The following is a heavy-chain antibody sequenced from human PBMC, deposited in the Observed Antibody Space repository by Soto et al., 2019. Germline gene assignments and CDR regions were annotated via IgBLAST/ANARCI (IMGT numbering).Heavy chain of an antibody. CDR1: GYRFTGHY. CDR3: ARSGYNYGYNWFDP. CDR2: INPDNGGT. V-gene: IGHV1-2*02. J-gene: IGHJ5*02. D-gene: IGHD5-18*01. Sequence: GAAVKVSCKASGYRFTGHYVHWVRQAPGQGLEWTGWINPDNGGTNYAQKFQGRVTMTRDTSTRTAYMELTRLRSGDTAVYYCARSGYNYGYNWFDPWGHGTLVTVSS.